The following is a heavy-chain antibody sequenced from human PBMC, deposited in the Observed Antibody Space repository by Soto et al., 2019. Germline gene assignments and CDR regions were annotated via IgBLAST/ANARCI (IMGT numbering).Heavy chain of an antibody. CDR3: ATHGATTMARGAMKHYYYVMDV. J-gene: IGHJ6*02. V-gene: IGHV1-69*06. Sequence: QVQLVQSGAEAGKPGSSVKVSCRASGGIFSSFTISWVRQAPGKGLEGLGGIIPIFDNPTYAQNFQGRVTISADKSTNTDYMELSSLRAEDTAVYYCATHGATTMARGAMKHYYYVMDVWGQGTTVTVSS. CDR2: IIPIFDNP. CDR1: GGIFSSFT. D-gene: IGHD3-10*01.